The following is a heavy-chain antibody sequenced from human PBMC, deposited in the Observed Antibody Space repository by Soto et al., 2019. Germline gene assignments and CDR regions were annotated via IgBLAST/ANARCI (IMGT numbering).Heavy chain of an antibody. J-gene: IGHJ4*02. D-gene: IGHD6-19*01. CDR3: ARAVAGTRGLCDY. V-gene: IGHV3-21*06. CDR1: GFTFSDFG. CDR2: ISSQSSYI. Sequence: EVQLVESGGGLVKPGGSLRLSCAASGFTFSDFGMNWVRQAPGKGLEWVSSISSQSSYIFYGDSVKGRFTISRDNAKNALYLQVNRLRAEDTAVYYCARAVAGTRGLCDYWGQGALVTVSS.